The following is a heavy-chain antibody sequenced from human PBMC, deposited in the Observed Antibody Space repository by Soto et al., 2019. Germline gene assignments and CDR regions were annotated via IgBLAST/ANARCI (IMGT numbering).Heavy chain of an antibody. D-gene: IGHD3-10*01. CDR2: ITYRGAT. CDR1: GGSINSGDSY. CDR3: ARDSGESLRFFDY. V-gene: IGHV4-31*01. J-gene: IGHJ4*02. Sequence: QVHLQESGPGLVNPSQTLSLTCTVSGGSINSGDSYWNWIRQQPGEGLQWIGYITYRGATYSIPSLKSQVTMSVDTSKNQFSLRLSSVSAADTAVYYCARDSGESLRFFDYWGQGAPVTVSS.